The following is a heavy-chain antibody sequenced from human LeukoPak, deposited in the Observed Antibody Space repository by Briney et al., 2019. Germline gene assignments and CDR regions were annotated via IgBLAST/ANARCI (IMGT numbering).Heavy chain of an antibody. Sequence: SETLSLTCTVSGGSISNFYWSWIRQPPGKGLEWIGYIYTSGSTNYNPSLKSRVTISVDTSKNQFSLRLSSETAADTAVYYCARRYDILTGANYYYYMDVWGKGTTVTVSS. CDR3: ARRYDILTGANYYYYMDV. D-gene: IGHD3-9*01. V-gene: IGHV4-4*09. J-gene: IGHJ6*03. CDR2: IYTSGST. CDR1: GGSISNFY.